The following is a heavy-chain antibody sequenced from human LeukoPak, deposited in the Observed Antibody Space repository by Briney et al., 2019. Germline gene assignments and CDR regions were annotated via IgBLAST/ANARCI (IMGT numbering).Heavy chain of an antibody. CDR3: ARGPYYYDSSGYWGNAFDI. J-gene: IGHJ3*02. CDR2: MNPNSGNT. Sequence: ASVKVSCKASGYTFTSYDINWVRQATGQGLEWMGWMNPNSGNTGYAQKFQGRVTMTRNTSISTAYMELSSLRSEDTAVYYCARGPYYYDSSGYWGNAFDIWGQGTMVTVSS. CDR1: GYTFTSYD. D-gene: IGHD3-22*01. V-gene: IGHV1-8*01.